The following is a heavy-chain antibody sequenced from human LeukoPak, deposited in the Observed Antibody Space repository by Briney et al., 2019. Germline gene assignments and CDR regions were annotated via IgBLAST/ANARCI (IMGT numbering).Heavy chain of an antibody. CDR3: ARVSRTAGENYYYYMDV. V-gene: IGHV4-59*01. J-gene: IGHJ6*03. Sequence: SETLSLTCTVSGGSISSYYWSWIRQPPGKGLEWIRYIYYSGSTNYNPSLKSRVTISVDTSKNQFSLKLSSVTAADTAVYYCARVSRTAGENYYYYMDVWGTGTTVTVSS. CDR1: GGSISSYY. D-gene: IGHD6-13*01. CDR2: IYYSGST.